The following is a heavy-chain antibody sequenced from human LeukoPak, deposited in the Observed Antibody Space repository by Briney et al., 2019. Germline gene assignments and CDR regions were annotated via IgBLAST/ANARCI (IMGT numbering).Heavy chain of an antibody. CDR3: ARGEYDSSGYYAGY. Sequence: GGSLRLSCAASGFTFSSYEMNWVRQAPGKGLEWVSYISSGSTIYYADSVKGRFTISRDNAKNSLYLQMNSLRAEDTAVYYCARGEYDSSGYYAGYWGQGTLVTVSS. J-gene: IGHJ4*02. D-gene: IGHD3-22*01. CDR2: ISSGSTI. V-gene: IGHV3-48*03. CDR1: GFTFSSYE.